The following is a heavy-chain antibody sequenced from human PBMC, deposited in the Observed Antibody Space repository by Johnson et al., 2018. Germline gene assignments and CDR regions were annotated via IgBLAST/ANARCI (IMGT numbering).Heavy chain of an antibody. CDR2: IHHSGST. J-gene: IGHJ6*02. CDR3: ARVDYGMDV. V-gene: IGHV4-34*01. Sequence: QVQLQQWGAGLLKPSETLSLTCAVYGGSFSGYYWSWIRQSPGKGLQWIGYIHHSGSTNYNPSLKSRLSMSVDTSKNQFSLKLNSVTAADTAVYYCARVDYGMDVWGQGTTVTVSS. CDR1: GGSFSGYY.